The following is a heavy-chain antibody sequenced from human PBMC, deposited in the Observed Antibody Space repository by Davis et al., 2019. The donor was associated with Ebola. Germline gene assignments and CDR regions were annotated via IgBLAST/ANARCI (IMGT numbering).Heavy chain of an antibody. D-gene: IGHD6-13*01. Sequence: GGSLRLSCAASGFTFSSYAMSWVRQAPGKGLEWVSAISGSGGSTYYADSVKGRFTISRDNSKNTLYLQMNSLRAEDTAVYYCAKDPRAASAGTVYFDYWGQGTLVTVSS. CDR3: AKDPRAASAGTVYFDY. J-gene: IGHJ4*02. V-gene: IGHV3-23*01. CDR2: ISGSGGST. CDR1: GFTFSSYA.